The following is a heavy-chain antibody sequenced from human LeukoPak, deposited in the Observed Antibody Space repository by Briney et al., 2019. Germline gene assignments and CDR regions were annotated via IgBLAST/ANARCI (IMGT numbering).Heavy chain of an antibody. D-gene: IGHD2-8*01. V-gene: IGHV3-74*01. CDR1: GFTFSSYW. Sequence: GSLRLSCAASGFTFSSYWMHWVRQAPGKGLVWVSRINSDGSSTSYADSVKGRFTISRDNAKNTLYLQMNSLRAEDTAVYYCAREGMVYAYDYWGQGTLVTVSS. CDR3: AREGMVYAYDY. CDR2: INSDGSST. J-gene: IGHJ4*02.